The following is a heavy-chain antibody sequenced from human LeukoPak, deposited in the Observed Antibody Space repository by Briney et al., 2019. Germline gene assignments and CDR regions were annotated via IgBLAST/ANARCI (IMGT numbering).Heavy chain of an antibody. CDR2: TNHSGST. D-gene: IGHD4-23*01. V-gene: IGHV4-34*01. CDR3: ARYPDYGGNSFFDY. J-gene: IGHJ4*02. Sequence: SETLSLTCAVYGGSFSGYYWSWIRQPPGKGLEWIGETNHSGSTNYNPSLKSRVTISVDTSKNQFSLKLSSVTAADTAVYYCARYPDYGGNSFFDYWGQGTLVTVSS. CDR1: GGSFSGYY.